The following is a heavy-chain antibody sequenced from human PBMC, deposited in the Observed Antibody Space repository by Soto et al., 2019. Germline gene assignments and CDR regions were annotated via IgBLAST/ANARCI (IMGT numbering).Heavy chain of an antibody. J-gene: IGHJ4*02. D-gene: IGHD6-13*01. CDR3: AEVAGVVTAGGYFEY. CDR2: IYHSGST. Sequence: QVQLQESGPGLVKPSGTLSLTCAVSSGSISSSNWWSWVRQPPGKGLEWIGEIYHSGSTNYNPSLKSRVTISVDKSKNQISLKPSSVTAADTAVYYCAEVAGVVTAGGYFEYWGQGTLVTVSS. CDR1: SGSISSSNW. V-gene: IGHV4-4*02.